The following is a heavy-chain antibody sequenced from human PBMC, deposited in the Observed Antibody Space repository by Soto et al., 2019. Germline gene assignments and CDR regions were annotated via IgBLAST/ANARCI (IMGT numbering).Heavy chain of an antibody. CDR2: ISGAGGVT. CDR3: AKGGCARSSCSCDW. CDR1: GFTFNQYP. V-gene: IGHV3-23*01. Sequence: SLRLSCAASGFTFNQYPINRVRQAPGKGLDWVSAISGAGGVTEYADSVKGRFRISRDNSKNTVYLDMNSLRVEATAIYYCAKGGCARSSCSCDWWGPGTLVTVSS. J-gene: IGHJ4*02. D-gene: IGHD6-13*01.